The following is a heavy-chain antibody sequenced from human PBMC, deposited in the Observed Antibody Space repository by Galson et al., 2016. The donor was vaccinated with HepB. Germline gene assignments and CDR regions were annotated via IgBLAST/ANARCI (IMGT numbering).Heavy chain of an antibody. D-gene: IGHD6-13*01. CDR1: GFTFSSFW. V-gene: IGHV3-7*03. CDR3: ASDRRYSSWSF. Sequence: SLRLSCAASGFTFSSFWMSWVRQTPGKGLEWVATINQDGSDKYYVDSVKSRFTISRDNAKNSLYLQMNSLRAGDTAVYYCASDRRYSSWSFWGQGTLVTVSS. J-gene: IGHJ4*02. CDR2: INQDGSDK.